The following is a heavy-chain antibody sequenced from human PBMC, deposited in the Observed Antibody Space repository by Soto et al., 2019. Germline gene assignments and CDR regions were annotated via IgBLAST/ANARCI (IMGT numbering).Heavy chain of an antibody. J-gene: IGHJ5*02. CDR2: INAANGDT. Sequence: GASVKVSCKASGYTFTSYGIHWVRQAPGQRLEWMGWINAANGDTKYSPKFQGRVTITRDTSASTAYMELSSLRSKDTAVYYCVRRHVSATGIDWFDPWGQGTLVTVS. V-gene: IGHV1-3*01. CDR1: GYTFTSYG. D-gene: IGHD6-13*01. CDR3: VRRHVSATGIDWFDP.